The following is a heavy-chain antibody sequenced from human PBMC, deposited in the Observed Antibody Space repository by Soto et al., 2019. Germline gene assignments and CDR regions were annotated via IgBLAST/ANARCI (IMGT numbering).Heavy chain of an antibody. CDR1: GFTFSSYG. Sequence: QVQLVESGGGVVQPGKSLRLSCAGSGFTFSSYGMDWVRQAPGKGLEWVAVISYDGSNKYYADSVKGRFTISRDNSKNTLYLQMSSLRADDTVVYYCAKDRMGAGVRGYFDYWGQGTLVTVSS. J-gene: IGHJ4*02. CDR3: AKDRMGAGVRGYFDY. CDR2: ISYDGSNK. D-gene: IGHD3-10*01. V-gene: IGHV3-30*18.